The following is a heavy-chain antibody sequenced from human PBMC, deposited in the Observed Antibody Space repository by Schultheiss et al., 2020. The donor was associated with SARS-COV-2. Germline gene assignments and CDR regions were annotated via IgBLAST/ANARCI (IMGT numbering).Heavy chain of an antibody. J-gene: IGHJ5*02. CDR1: GGSISSYY. V-gene: IGHV4-4*07. CDR2: IYTSGST. Sequence: SETLSLTCTVSGGSISSYYWSWIRQPAGKGLEWIGRIYTSGSTNYNPSLKSRVTMSVDTSKNQFSLKLSSVTAADTAVYYCARGRYSSGYLGDWFDPWGQGTLVTVSS. CDR3: ARGRYSSGYLGDWFDP. D-gene: IGHD3-22*01.